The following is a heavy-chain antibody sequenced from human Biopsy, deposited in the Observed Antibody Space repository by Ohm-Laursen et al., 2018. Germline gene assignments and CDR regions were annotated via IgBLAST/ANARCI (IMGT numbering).Heavy chain of an antibody. V-gene: IGHV3-21*06. J-gene: IGHJ5*01. Sequence: LRLSCAASGVTLSGYAMNWVRQAPGKGLEWVSSISASSSYIHYADSVKGRFTVSRDNAKNSLYLQMNSLRAADTAIYYCATELLPPGVGGPWLDSWGQGTPATVSS. CDR2: ISASSSYI. D-gene: IGHD3-16*01. CDR3: ATELLPPGVGGPWLDS. CDR1: GVTLSGYA.